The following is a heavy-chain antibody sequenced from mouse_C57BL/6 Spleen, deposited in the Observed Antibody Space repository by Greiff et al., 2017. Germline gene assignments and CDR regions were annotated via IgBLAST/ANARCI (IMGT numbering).Heavy chain of an antibody. V-gene: IGHV5-6*01. CDR3: ARLMVTTYYAMDY. CDR2: ISSGGSYT. Sequence: EVQVVESGGDLVKPGGSLKLSCAASGFTFSSYGMSWVRQTPDKRLEWVATISSGGSYTYYPDSVKGRFTISRDNATNTLYLQMSSLKSEDTAMYYCARLMVTTYYAMDYWGQGTSVTVSS. J-gene: IGHJ4*01. CDR1: GFTFSSYG. D-gene: IGHD2-2*01.